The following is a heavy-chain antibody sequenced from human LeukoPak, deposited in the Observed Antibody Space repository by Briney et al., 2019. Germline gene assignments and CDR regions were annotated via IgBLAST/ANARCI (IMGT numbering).Heavy chain of an antibody. V-gene: IGHV4-39*01. D-gene: IGHD5-12*01. J-gene: IGHJ5*01. CDR2: VYYGRTT. CDR3: VRHDGRGGATMGAFDS. CDR1: GGSIRSSYYH. Sequence: PSETLSLTCTVSGGSIRSSYYHWGWIRQSPGKGLGGIGSVYYGRTTYYNPSLDGRVTVSLDTSASQFSLQLNSVTAADTAVYYCVRHDGRGGATMGAFDSWGQGSLVTVSS.